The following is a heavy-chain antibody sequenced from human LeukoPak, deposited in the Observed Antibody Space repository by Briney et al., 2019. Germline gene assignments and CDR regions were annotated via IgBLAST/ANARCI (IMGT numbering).Heavy chain of an antibody. CDR3: AKDGLTVVTPRYFDL. Sequence: PGGSLRLSCAASGFTFSSYAMSWVRQAPGKGLEWVSAISCSGGSTYYADSVKGRFTISRDNSKNTLYLQMNSLRAEDTAVYYCAKDGLTVVTPRYFDLWGRGTLVTVSS. J-gene: IGHJ2*01. CDR1: GFTFSSYA. CDR2: ISCSGGST. D-gene: IGHD4-23*01. V-gene: IGHV3-23*01.